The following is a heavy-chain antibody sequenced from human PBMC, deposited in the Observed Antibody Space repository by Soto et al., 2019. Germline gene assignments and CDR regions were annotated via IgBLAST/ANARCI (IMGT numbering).Heavy chain of an antibody. CDR1: GFTFSSYA. V-gene: IGHV3-64D*06. D-gene: IGHD3-22*01. CDR2: ISSNGGST. J-gene: IGHJ3*02. CDR3: VKDQNYYDSRVGAFDI. Sequence: HPGGSLRLSCSASGFTFSSYAMHWVRQAPGKGLEYVSAISSNGGSTYYADSVKGRFTISRDNSKNTLYLQMSSLRAEDTAVYYCVKDQNYYDSRVGAFDIWGQGTMVTVSS.